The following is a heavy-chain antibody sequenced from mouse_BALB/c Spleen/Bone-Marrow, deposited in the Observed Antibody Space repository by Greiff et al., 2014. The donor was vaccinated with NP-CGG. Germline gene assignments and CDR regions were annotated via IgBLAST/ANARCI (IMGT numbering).Heavy chain of an antibody. V-gene: IGHV1S56*01. J-gene: IGHJ2*01. CDR3: AREGHGNYGYDY. CDR1: GYTFTRYY. CDR2: IYPGNVNT. Sequence: QVQLQQSRMPPFTCKKKVRISCKASGYTFTRYYIHWVKQRPGQGLEWIGWIYPGNVNTKYNENFKGKATLTADKASSTAYMPRSSLTWEDAEVYFCAREGHGNYGYDYGGQGTTLTVSS. D-gene: IGHD2-1*01.